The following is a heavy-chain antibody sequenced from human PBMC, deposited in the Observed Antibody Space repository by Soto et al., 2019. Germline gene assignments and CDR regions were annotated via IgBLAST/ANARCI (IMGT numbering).Heavy chain of an antibody. CDR1: GFTFSSYV. V-gene: IGHV3-30*03. CDR3: ARVVPAAMYYYYGMDV. J-gene: IGHJ6*02. Sequence: GGSLRLSCVASGFTFSSYVIHWVRQAPGKGLEWVAVLSYDGSNKYYADSVKGRFTISRDNSKSTLYLQMNSLRAEDTAVYYCARVVPAAMYYYYGMDVWGQGTTVTVSS. CDR2: LSYDGSNK. D-gene: IGHD2-2*01.